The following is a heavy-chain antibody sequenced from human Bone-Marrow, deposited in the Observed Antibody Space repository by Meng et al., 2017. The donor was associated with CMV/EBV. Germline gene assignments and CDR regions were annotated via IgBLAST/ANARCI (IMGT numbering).Heavy chain of an antibody. CDR1: GFTFSSYS. CDR3: ARDGGVLRFPNWFDP. Sequence: GESLKISCAASGFTFSSYSMNWVRQAPGKGLEWVSSISSSSSYIYYADSVKGRFTISRDNAKNSLYLQMNSLRAEDTAVYYCARDGGVLRFPNWFDPWGQGPLVTVSS. D-gene: IGHD3-3*01. J-gene: IGHJ5*02. V-gene: IGHV3-21*01. CDR2: ISSSSSYI.